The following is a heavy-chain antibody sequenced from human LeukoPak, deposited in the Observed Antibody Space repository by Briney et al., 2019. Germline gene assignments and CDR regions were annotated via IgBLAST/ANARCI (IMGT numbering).Heavy chain of an antibody. CDR2: ISSSSSTI. J-gene: IGHJ4*02. V-gene: IGHV3-48*01. CDR3: ARDGLDSGYDSHY. D-gene: IGHD5-12*01. CDR1: GFTFSSYS. Sequence: PGGSLRLSCAASGFTFSSYSMNWVRQAPGKRLEWVSYISSSSSTIYYADSVEGRFTISRDNAKNSLYLQMNSLRAEDTAVYYCARDGLDSGYDSHYWGQGTLVTVSS.